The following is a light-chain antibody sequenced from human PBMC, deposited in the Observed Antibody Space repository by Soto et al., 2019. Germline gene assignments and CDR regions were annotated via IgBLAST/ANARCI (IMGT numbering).Light chain of an antibody. CDR1: SSDVGGYNY. Sequence: QSVLTQPPSASGSPGQSVTISCTGTSSDVGGYNYVSWYQQHPGKAPKLMIYEVSKRPSGVPDRFSGSKSGNTASLTVSGLQAEDEADYYCSSCAGSNKGVFGTGTKVTVL. V-gene: IGLV2-8*01. CDR3: SSCAGSNKGV. CDR2: EVS. J-gene: IGLJ1*01.